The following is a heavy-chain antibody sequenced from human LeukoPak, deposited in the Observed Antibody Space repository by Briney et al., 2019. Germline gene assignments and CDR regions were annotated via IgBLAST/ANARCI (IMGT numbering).Heavy chain of an antibody. J-gene: IGHJ4*02. CDR2: IKQDGSET. Sequence: PGGPLRLSCAASGFTFSNYWMSWVRQAPGKGLEWVANIKQDGSETYYVDSVKGRFTISRDNAKNSLFLQMNSLTAEDTAVYYCARKGGTRGPLNYWGQGTLVTVSS. V-gene: IGHV3-7*01. CDR1: GFTFSNYW. D-gene: IGHD2-8*01. CDR3: ARKGGTRGPLNY.